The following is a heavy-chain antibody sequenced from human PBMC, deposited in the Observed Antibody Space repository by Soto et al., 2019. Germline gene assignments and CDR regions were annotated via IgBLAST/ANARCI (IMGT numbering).Heavy chain of an antibody. CDR2: LSGSGSST. CDR3: AKDLYSSSSRFFDY. V-gene: IGHV3-23*01. CDR1: GFTFSSHA. J-gene: IGHJ4*02. D-gene: IGHD6-6*01. Sequence: PGGSLRLSCATSGFTFSSHAMSWVRQAPGKGLEWVSALSGSGSSTYYADSVKGSFTISRDNSKNTLYLQMNSLRAEDTALYYCAKDLYSSSSRFFDYWGQGTLVTVSS.